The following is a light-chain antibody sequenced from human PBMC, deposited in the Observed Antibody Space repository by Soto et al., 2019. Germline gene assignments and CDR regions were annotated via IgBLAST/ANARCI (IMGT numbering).Light chain of an antibody. CDR1: SSDVGAYNY. CDR3: SSYTTSSTYV. CDR2: EVS. J-gene: IGLJ1*01. V-gene: IGLV2-14*03. Sequence: LTQPASVSGSPGQSITISCTGTSSDVGAYNYVSWYQQHPGKAPKLTIYEVSNRPSGVSNRFSGSKSGNTASLTISGLQAEDEADYYCSSYTTSSTYVFGPGTKVTVL.